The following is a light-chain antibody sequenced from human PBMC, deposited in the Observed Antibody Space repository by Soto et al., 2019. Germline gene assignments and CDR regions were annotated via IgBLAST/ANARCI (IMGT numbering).Light chain of an antibody. CDR1: QTISNY. CDR2: GIS. V-gene: IGKV1-39*01. Sequence: DIQMTQSPSSLSASVGDRVTITCRASQTISNYLNWYHQKPGKPPQLLIYGISTLQSGVPSRFSGSGSGTDFTLTISRLQPEDFATYYCQQSFTTPYTFGQGPELE. CDR3: QQSFTTPYT. J-gene: IGKJ2*01.